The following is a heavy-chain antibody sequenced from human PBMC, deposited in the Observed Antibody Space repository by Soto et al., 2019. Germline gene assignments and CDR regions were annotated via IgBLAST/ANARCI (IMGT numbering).Heavy chain of an antibody. CDR2: IIPIFGTA. V-gene: IGHV1-69*06. CDR1: GGTFSSYA. CDR3: ARDPEYSSSFFDY. Sequence: SVKVSCKDSGGTFSSYAISWVRQAPGQGLEWMGGIIPIFGTANYAQKFQGRVTITADKSTSTAYMELSSLRSEDTAVYYCARDPEYSSSFFDYWGQGTLVTVSS. J-gene: IGHJ4*02. D-gene: IGHD6-6*01.